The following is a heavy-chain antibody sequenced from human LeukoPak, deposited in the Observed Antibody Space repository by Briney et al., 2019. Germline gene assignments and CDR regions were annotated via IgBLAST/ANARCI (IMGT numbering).Heavy chain of an antibody. J-gene: IGHJ4*02. CDR1: GGSISSGDYS. CDR3: ARERYDFWSGYINPLYYFDY. V-gene: IGHV4-30-4*08. D-gene: IGHD3-3*01. Sequence: EPSETLSLTCTVSGGSISSGDYSWSWIRQPPGKGLEWIGYIYYSGSTYYNPSLKSRVTISVDTSKNQFSLKLSSVTAADTAVYYCARERYDFWSGYINPLYYFDYWGQGTLVTVSS. CDR2: IYYSGST.